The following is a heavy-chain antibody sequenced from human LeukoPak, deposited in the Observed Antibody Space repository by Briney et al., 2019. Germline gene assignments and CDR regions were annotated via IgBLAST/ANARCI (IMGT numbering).Heavy chain of an antibody. J-gene: IGHJ6*02. CDR2: ISGSGGST. Sequence: GRSLRLSCAASGFTFSSYAMSWVRQAPGKGLEWVSAISGSGGSTYYADSVKGRSTISRDNSKNTLYLQMNSLRAEDTAVYYCAKAKSVSSSARYYYYYGMDVWGQGTTVTVSS. CDR3: AKAKSVSSSARYYYYYGMDV. V-gene: IGHV3-23*01. CDR1: GFTFSSYA. D-gene: IGHD6-6*01.